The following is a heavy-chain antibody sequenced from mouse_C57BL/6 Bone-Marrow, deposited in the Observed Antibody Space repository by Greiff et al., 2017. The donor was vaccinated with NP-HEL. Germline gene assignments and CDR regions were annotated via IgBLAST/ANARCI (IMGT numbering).Heavy chain of an antibody. CDR2: IHPNSGST. J-gene: IGHJ1*03. D-gene: IGHD2-3*01. Sequence: VQLQQPGAELVKPGASVKLSCKASGYTFTSYWMHWVKQRPGQGLEWIGMIHPNSGSTNYNEKFKSKATLTVDKSSSTAYMQLSSLTSEDSAVYYCANLYDGYSYWYFDVWGTGTTVTVSS. CDR1: GYTFTSYW. CDR3: ANLYDGYSYWYFDV. V-gene: IGHV1-64*01.